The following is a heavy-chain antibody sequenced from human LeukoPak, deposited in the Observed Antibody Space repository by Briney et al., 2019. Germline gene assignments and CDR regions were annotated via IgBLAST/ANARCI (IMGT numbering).Heavy chain of an antibody. V-gene: IGHV3-9*01. D-gene: IGHD1-26*01. J-gene: IGHJ4*02. CDR2: ISWNSGSI. CDR3: AKGISGATNSNYFDY. CDR1: GFTFDDYA. Sequence: GGSLRLSCAASGFTFDDYAMHWVRQAPGKGLEWVSGISWNSGSIGYADSVKGRFTISRDNAKNSLYLQMNSLRAEDTALYYCAKGISGATNSNYFDYWGQGTLVTVSS.